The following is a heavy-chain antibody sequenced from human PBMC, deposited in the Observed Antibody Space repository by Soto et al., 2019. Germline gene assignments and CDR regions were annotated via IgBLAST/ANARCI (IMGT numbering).Heavy chain of an antibody. Sequence: ASVKVSCKASGYTFTSYAMHWVRQAPGQRLEWMGWINAGNGNTKYSQKFQGRVTITRDTSTSTAYMELRSLRSDDTAVYYCARDLTLKFLEGRNWFDPWGQGTLVTVSS. J-gene: IGHJ5*02. D-gene: IGHD3-3*01. CDR1: GYTFTSYA. V-gene: IGHV1-3*01. CDR2: INAGNGNT. CDR3: ARDLTLKFLEGRNWFDP.